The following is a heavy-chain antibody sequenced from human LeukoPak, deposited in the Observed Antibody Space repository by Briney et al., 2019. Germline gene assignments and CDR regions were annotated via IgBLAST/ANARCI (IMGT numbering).Heavy chain of an antibody. V-gene: IGHV4-4*07. CDR2: IYTSGST. J-gene: IGHJ6*03. CDR3: ARDANDYYYYYMDV. Sequence: SETLSLTCTVSGGSISSYYWSWIRQPAGKGLEWIGCIYTSGSTNYNPSLKSRVTMSVDTSKNQFSLKLSSVTAADTAVYYCARDANDYYYYYMDVWGKGTTVTISS. CDR1: GGSISSYY.